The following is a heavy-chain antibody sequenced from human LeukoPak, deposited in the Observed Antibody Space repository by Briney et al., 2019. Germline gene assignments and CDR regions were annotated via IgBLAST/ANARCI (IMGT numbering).Heavy chain of an antibody. D-gene: IGHD3-9*01. CDR2: INHSGST. J-gene: IGHJ4*02. CDR3: ARGLVLRCFDWGRRGLGYFDY. CDR1: GGSFSGYY. Sequence: PSETLSLTCAVYGGSFSGYYWSWIRQPPGKGLEWIGEINHSGSTNYNPSLKSRVTISVDTSKNQFSLKLSSVTAADTAVYYCARGLVLRCFDWGRRGLGYFDYWGQGTLVTVSS. V-gene: IGHV4-34*01.